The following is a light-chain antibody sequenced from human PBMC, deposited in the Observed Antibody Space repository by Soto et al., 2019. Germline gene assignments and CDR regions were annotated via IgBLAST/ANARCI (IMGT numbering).Light chain of an antibody. Sequence: DIVMTQSPLSLPVTPGEPASISCRSSQSLLHSNGYHHLDWYLQKPGQSPQLLIYWGSYRASGVPDRFRGSRSGTDFTLKISRVEAEDVGVYYCMHSLQILPLTFGGGTKVEI. V-gene: IGKV2-28*01. J-gene: IGKJ4*01. CDR2: WGS. CDR1: QSLLHSNGYHH. CDR3: MHSLQILPLT.